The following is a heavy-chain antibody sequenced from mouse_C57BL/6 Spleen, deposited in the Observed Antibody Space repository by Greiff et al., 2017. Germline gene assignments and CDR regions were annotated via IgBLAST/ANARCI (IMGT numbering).Heavy chain of an antibody. CDR1: GFSLTSYG. V-gene: IGHV2-3*01. Sequence: VHLVESGPGLVAPSQSLSITCTVSGFSLTSYGVRWVRQPPGKGLEWLGVIWGDGSTNYHSALISSLSISKDNSKSQVFLKLNRLQTDDKATYYCARRGNYSCWYLDGWGKGTTVTVSS. J-gene: IGHJ1*03. D-gene: IGHD2-1*01. CDR2: IWGDGST. CDR3: ARRGNYSCWYLDG.